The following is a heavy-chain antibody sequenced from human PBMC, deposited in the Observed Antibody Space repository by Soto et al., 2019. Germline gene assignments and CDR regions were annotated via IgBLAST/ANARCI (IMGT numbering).Heavy chain of an antibody. D-gene: IGHD2-15*01. J-gene: IGHJ4*02. CDR3: ARGGVGYCSGGSCYSDY. Sequence: QVQLVQSGAEVKKPGSSVKVSCKASGGTFSSYAISWVRQAPGQGLEWMGGIIPIFGTANYAQKFQGRVTITADESTSTAYMKLSSLRSEDTAVYYCARGGVGYCSGGSCYSDYWGQGTLVTVSS. CDR2: IIPIFGTA. CDR1: GGTFSSYA. V-gene: IGHV1-69*01.